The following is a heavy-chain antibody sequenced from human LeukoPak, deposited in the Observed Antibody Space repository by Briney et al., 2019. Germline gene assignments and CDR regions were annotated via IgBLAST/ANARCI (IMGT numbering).Heavy chain of an antibody. Sequence: HPGGSLRLSCAASGFTFSNTWMYWVPQGPGKGLVWVSRIYNDETSATYADSVKGRFTISRDNAKNTLYLQMDSLRVDDTAVYYCARGAPIDYWGQGTLVTVSS. CDR2: IYNDETSA. CDR3: ARGAPIDY. J-gene: IGHJ4*02. CDR1: GFTFSNTW. V-gene: IGHV3-74*01.